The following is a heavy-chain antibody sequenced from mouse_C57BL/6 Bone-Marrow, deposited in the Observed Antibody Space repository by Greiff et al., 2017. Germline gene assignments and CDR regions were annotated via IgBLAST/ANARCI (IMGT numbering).Heavy chain of an antibody. D-gene: IGHD2-4*01. Sequence: EVQLQQSGAELVRPGASVKLSCTASGFNIKDDYMHWVKQRPEQGLEWIGWIDPENGDTEYASKFQGKSTITADTSSNTAYLQLSSLTSEDTAVYYCITSTMITSMDYGGQGTSVTVSS. CDR2: IDPENGDT. V-gene: IGHV14-4*01. CDR1: GFNIKDDY. J-gene: IGHJ4*01. CDR3: ITSTMITSMDY.